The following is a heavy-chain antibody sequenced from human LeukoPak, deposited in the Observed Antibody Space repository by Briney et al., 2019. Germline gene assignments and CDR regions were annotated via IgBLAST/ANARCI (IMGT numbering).Heavy chain of an antibody. D-gene: IGHD6-13*01. V-gene: IGHV1-69*06. CDR3: ARMGFGQQLGTWFDP. Sequence: GASVKVSCKASGGTFSSYAISWVRQAPGQGLEWMGGIIPIFGTANYAQKFQGRVTITADKSTSTAYMELSSLRSEDTAVYYCARMGFGQQLGTWFDPWGQGTLVTVSS. J-gene: IGHJ5*02. CDR2: IIPIFGTA. CDR1: GGTFSSYA.